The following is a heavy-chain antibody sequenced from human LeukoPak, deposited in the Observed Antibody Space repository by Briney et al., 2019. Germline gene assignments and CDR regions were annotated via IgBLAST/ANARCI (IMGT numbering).Heavy chain of an antibody. CDR1: GFTFSNFW. CDR3: ARELRGPNDY. CDR2: IKQDETEK. Sequence: GESLRLSYTASGFTFSNFWMGWVRQAPGKGLEWVANIKQDETEKFYLGSVKGRFTISRDNAKNSLYLQMNSLRAEDTAVYYCARELRGPNDYWGQGTLVSVSS. V-gene: IGHV3-7*01. J-gene: IGHJ4*02. D-gene: IGHD5-12*01.